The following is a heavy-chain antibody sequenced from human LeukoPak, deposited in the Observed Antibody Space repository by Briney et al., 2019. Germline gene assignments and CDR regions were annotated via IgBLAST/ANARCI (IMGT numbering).Heavy chain of an antibody. CDR2: IYYIGIT. V-gene: IGHV4-39*01. CDR1: GGSMGSSSYY. CDR3: ARLLQYSSWSRFFQH. Sequence: PSETLSLTCNVSGGSMGSSSYYWGWIRQPPGKGLEWIGSIYYIGITYYNTALKSRLSISVDTSKTQFSLRLSSVTAADTAVYHCARLLQYSSWSRFFQHWGLGTLVTVS. D-gene: IGHD6-6*01. J-gene: IGHJ1*01.